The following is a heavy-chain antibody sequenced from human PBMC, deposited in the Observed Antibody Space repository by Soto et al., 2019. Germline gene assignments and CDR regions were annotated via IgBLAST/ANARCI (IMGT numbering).Heavy chain of an antibody. D-gene: IGHD6-19*01. CDR2: TYYRSKWYN. CDR1: GDSVSSNSAA. V-gene: IGHV6-1*01. Sequence: SQTLSLTCAISGDSVSSNSAAWNWIRQSPSRGLEWLGRTYYRSKWYNDYAVSVKSRITINPDTSKNQFSLQLNSVTPEDTAVYFCAREHWLVGDYYSGIDVCGQGTTVTVSS. CDR3: AREHWLVGDYYSGIDV. J-gene: IGHJ6*02.